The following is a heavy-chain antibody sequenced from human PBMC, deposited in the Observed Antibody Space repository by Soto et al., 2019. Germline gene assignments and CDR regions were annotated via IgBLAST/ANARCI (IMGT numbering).Heavy chain of an antibody. CDR1: RGPFSSYA. J-gene: IGHJ4*02. CDR2: IIPIFGTA. Sequence: SVKVSFKSYRGPFSSYAMSWVRQAPGQGLEWMGGIIPIFGTANYAQKFQGRVTITADESTSTAYMELSSLRSEDTAVYYCARDSSLPAWGQGTLVTVSS. V-gene: IGHV1-69*13. CDR3: ARDSSLPA.